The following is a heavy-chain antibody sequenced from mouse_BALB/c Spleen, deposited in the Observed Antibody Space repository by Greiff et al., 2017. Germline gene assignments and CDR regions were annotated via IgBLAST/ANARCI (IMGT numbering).Heavy chain of an antibody. Sequence: VQLQQSAAELARPGASVKMSCKASGYTFTSYTMHWVNQRPGQGLEWIGYINPSSGYTEYNQKFKDKTTLTADKSSSTAYMQLSSLTSEDSAVYYCARSEYGNYWYAMDYWGQGTSVTVSS. CDR1: GYTFTSYT. CDR2: INPSSGYT. D-gene: IGHD2-10*02. V-gene: IGHV1-4*02. CDR3: ARSEYGNYWYAMDY. J-gene: IGHJ4*01.